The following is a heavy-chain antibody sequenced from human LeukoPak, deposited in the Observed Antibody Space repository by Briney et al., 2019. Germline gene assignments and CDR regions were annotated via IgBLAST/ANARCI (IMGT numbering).Heavy chain of an antibody. CDR2: ISSSSTYI. J-gene: IGHJ4*02. CDR3: ARFALKTPPTD. CDR1: GFTFSTYS. Sequence: PGGSLRLSCAASGFTFSTYSMNWVRQAPGKGLEWVSSISSSSTYIYYADSVKGRFTISRDNAKNSLFLQMNSLRAEDTAVYYCARFALKTPPTDWGQGTLVTVSS. V-gene: IGHV3-21*01.